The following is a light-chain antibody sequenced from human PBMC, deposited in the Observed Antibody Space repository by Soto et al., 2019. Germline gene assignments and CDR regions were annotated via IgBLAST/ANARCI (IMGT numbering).Light chain of an antibody. V-gene: IGKV1D-12*01. CDR1: QGISSW. J-gene: IGKJ2*01. CDR2: AAS. Sequence: DIQLTQSPSSVSASVGDRVTITCRASQGISSWLAWYQQKPGKAPKFLIHAASSFQSGVPSRFSGSAPRTDFSLAISSLQHEDFPNFHFEQANSFPYNFRMETKLAVK. CDR3: EQANSFPYN.